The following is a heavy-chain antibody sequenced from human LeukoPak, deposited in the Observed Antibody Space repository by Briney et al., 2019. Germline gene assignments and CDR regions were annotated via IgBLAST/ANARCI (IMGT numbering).Heavy chain of an antibody. CDR1: GGSISSYY. V-gene: IGHV4-39*07. CDR3: ARERTMVRGMSWFDP. D-gene: IGHD3-10*01. CDR2: IYYSGST. J-gene: IGHJ5*02. Sequence: PSETLSLTCTVSGGSISSYYWSWIRQPPGKGLEWMGSIYYSGSTYYNPSLKSRLTISVDTSKNQFSLKLSSVTAADTAIYYCARERTMVRGMSWFDPWGQGTLVTVSS.